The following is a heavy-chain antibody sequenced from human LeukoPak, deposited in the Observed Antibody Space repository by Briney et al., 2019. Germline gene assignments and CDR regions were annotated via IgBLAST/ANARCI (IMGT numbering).Heavy chain of an antibody. CDR1: GFSLSGYW. Sequence: PGGSLRLSCVASGFSLSGYWMYWVRQAPGKGLIYISRNNGDGSTTNYADVVKGRFTMSRDNVKNTLYLQMNSLRVEDTAVYYCARDVLIPGGTGSMDVWGQGTTVTVSS. CDR2: NNGDGSTT. V-gene: IGHV3-74*01. CDR3: ARDVLIPGGTGSMDV. J-gene: IGHJ6*02. D-gene: IGHD3-16*01.